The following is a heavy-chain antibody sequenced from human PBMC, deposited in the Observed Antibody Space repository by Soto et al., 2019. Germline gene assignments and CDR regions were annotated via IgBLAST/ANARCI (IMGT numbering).Heavy chain of an antibody. CDR1: GYTFTSYG. J-gene: IGHJ4*02. D-gene: IGHD3-3*01. Sequence: QVQLVQSGAEVKKPGASVKVSCKASGYTFTSYGIGWVRQAPGQGLEWMGWISAYNGNTNYAQKLQGRVTMTTDTSTSTDYMELRSLRSDDTAVYYCARVHTIFGLPYYFDYWGQGTLVTVSS. CDR3: ARVHTIFGLPYYFDY. CDR2: ISAYNGNT. V-gene: IGHV1-18*01.